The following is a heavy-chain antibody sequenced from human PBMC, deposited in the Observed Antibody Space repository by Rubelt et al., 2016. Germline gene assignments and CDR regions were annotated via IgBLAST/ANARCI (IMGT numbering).Heavy chain of an antibody. CDR2: INHMGGT. CDR1: GGSFSGYY. D-gene: IGHD4-17*01. J-gene: IGHJ4*02. CDR3: ARTVGTTVTLDYVDY. Sequence: QVQLQQWGAGLLKPSETLSLTCAVYGGSFSGYYCSWIRQPPGKGLEWIGEINHMGGTNYNPSRKNRYTITDDTAKTQVSLKLRCVYAADTAVYYCARTVGTTVTLDYVDYWGQGTLVAVSS. V-gene: IGHV4-34*01.